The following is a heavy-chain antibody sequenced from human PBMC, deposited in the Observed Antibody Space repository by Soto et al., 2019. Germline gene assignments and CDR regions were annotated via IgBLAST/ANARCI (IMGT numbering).Heavy chain of an antibody. CDR2: IGRSGETI. D-gene: IGHD1-1*01. V-gene: IGHV3-48*03. Sequence: GGSLRLSCAVSGFIFSSYEMNWVRQAPEKGLEWVSYIGRSGETIYYADSVKGRFTISRDNSKNTLFLQMNSPRPEDTAVYYCAKDKGVFNWATSYFDYWGQGALVTVSS. CDR3: AKDKGVFNWATSYFDY. J-gene: IGHJ4*02. CDR1: GFIFSSYE.